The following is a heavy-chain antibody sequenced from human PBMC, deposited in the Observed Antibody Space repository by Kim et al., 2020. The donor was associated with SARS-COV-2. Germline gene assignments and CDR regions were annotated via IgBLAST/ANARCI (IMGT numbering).Heavy chain of an antibody. Sequence: ASVKVSCKVSGYTLTELSMHWVRQAPGKGLEWMGGFDPEDGETIYAQKFQGRVTMTEDTSTDTAYMELSSLRSEDTAVYYCATGQVGATWDAFDIWGQGTMVTVSS. V-gene: IGHV1-24*01. CDR2: FDPEDGET. D-gene: IGHD1-26*01. CDR3: ATGQVGATWDAFDI. J-gene: IGHJ3*02. CDR1: GYTLTELS.